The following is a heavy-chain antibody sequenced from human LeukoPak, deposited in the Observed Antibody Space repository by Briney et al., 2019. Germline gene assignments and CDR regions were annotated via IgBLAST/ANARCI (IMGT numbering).Heavy chain of an antibody. Sequence: GGSLRLSRAASGFTFSSYAMSWVRQAPGKGLEWVSAICGSDGSRYYADSVKGRFTISRDNSKNTLYLQMNSLRGEDTAVYYCAKGGSPSCYSSSGYWGQGTLVTVSS. D-gene: IGHD2-2*01. V-gene: IGHV3-23*01. CDR1: GFTFSSYA. CDR2: ICGSDGSR. CDR3: AKGGSPSCYSSSGY. J-gene: IGHJ4*02.